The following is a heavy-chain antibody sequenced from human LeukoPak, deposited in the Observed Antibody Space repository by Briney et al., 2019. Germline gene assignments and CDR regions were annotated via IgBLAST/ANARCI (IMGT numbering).Heavy chain of an antibody. V-gene: IGHV3-30*02. Sequence: GGSPRLSCAASGNTLSSYGMHWVRPAPGQGVNWVAFIRYDGSEEYYADSVKGRFTISRDNSKKTLYLQMNSLRAEDTAVYYCAKGYTYTFDYFDSWGQGTLVTVSS. CDR1: GNTLSSYG. CDR3: AKGYTYTFDYFDS. D-gene: IGHD5-18*01. CDR2: IRYDGSEE. J-gene: IGHJ4*02.